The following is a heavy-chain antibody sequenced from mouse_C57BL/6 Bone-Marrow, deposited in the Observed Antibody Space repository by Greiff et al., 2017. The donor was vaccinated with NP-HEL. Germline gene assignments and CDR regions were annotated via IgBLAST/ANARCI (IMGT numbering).Heavy chain of an antibody. D-gene: IGHD1-1*02. CDR3: ARDGVGAYYFDY. CDR2: ISDGGSYT. CDR1: GFTFSSYA. V-gene: IGHV5-4*01. Sequence: DVKLVESGGGLVKPGGSLKLSCAASGFTFSSYAMSWVRQTPEKRLEWVATISDGGSYTNYPDNVKGRFTISRDTAKNNLYLQMSHLRSEDTAMYYCARDGVGAYYFDYWGQGTTLTVSS. J-gene: IGHJ2*01.